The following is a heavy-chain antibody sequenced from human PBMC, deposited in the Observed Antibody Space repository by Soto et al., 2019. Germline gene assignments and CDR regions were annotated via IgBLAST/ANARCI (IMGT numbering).Heavy chain of an antibody. D-gene: IGHD2-15*01. CDR1: GGTFSSYA. CDR2: IIPIFGTA. Sequence: GASVKVSCKASGGTFSSYAISWVRQAPGQRLEWKGGIIPIFGTANYAQKFQGRVTITADESTSTAYMELSSLRSEDTAVYYCARGWARKIELGYCSGGSCYYYYGMDVWGQGTTVTVSS. CDR3: ARGWARKIELGYCSGGSCYYYYGMDV. V-gene: IGHV1-69*13. J-gene: IGHJ6*02.